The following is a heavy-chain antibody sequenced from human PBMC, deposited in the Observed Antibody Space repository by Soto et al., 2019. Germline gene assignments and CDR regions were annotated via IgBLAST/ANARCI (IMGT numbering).Heavy chain of an antibody. CDR1: GYTFTSYG. CDR2: ISAYNGNT. D-gene: IGHD3-22*01. CDR3: ARASYYYDSSGYYYFDY. J-gene: IGHJ4*02. V-gene: IGHV1-18*01. Sequence: QVQLVQSGAEVKKPGASVKVSCKASGYTFTSYGISWVRQAPGQGLEWMGWISAYNGNTNYAQKLQGRVTMTTDTSTSTAYMELRSMRSDDTAVYYCARASYYYDSSGYYYFDYWGQGTLVTVSS.